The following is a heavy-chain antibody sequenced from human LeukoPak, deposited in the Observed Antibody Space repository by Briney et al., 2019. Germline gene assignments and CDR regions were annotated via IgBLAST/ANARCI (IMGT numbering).Heavy chain of an antibody. D-gene: IGHD3-16*02. CDR1: GFTFSSYW. V-gene: IGHV3-7*01. CDR2: IKQDGSEK. J-gene: IGHJ4*02. Sequence: GGSLRLSCAASGFTFSSYWMSWVRQAPGKGLEWVANIKQDGSEKYYVASVKGRFTISRDNAKTSLYLQMNSLRAEDTAVYYCARGGNDYVWGSYHQGDYWGQGTRVTVSS. CDR3: ARGGNDYVWGSYHQGDY.